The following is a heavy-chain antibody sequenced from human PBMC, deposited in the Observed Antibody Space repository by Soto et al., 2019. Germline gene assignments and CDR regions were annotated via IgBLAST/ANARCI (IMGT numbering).Heavy chain of an antibody. CDR3: AATYYDIFSMDV. Sequence: ASVKVSCKASGFTFTSSAMQWVRQARGQRLEWIGWIVVGSGNTNYAQKFQERVTITRDMSTSTAYMELSSLRSEDTAVYYCAATYYDIFSMDVWGQGTTVTVSS. CDR2: IVVGSGNT. CDR1: GFTFTSSA. V-gene: IGHV1-58*02. D-gene: IGHD3-9*01. J-gene: IGHJ6*02.